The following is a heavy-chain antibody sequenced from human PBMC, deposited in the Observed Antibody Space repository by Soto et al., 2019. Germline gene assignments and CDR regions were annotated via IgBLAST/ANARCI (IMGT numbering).Heavy chain of an antibody. D-gene: IGHD6-19*01. CDR3: ARYSSAWGL. CDR2: IKYDGSET. Sequence: GGSLRLSCAASGFTFSTYLMSWVRQAPGKGLEWVANIKYDGSETYYVDSVKGRFTISRDNAKNSLYLQMNSLRGEDTAVYYCARYSSAWGLWGQGTLVTVS. CDR1: GFTFSTYL. J-gene: IGHJ4*02. V-gene: IGHV3-7*01.